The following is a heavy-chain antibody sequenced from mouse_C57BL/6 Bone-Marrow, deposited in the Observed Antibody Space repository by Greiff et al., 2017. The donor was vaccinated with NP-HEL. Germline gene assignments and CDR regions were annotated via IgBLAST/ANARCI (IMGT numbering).Heavy chain of an antibody. CDR3: VRDLLWYAMDY. CDR1: GFSFNTYA. CDR2: IRSKSNNYAT. J-gene: IGHJ4*01. V-gene: IGHV10-1*01. Sequence: DVMLVESGGGLVQPKGSLKLSCAASGFSFNTYAMNWVRQAPGKGLEWVARIRSKSNNYATYYADSVKDRFTISRDDSESMLYLQMNNLKTEDTAMYYCVRDLLWYAMDYWGQGTSVTVSS. D-gene: IGHD2-1*01.